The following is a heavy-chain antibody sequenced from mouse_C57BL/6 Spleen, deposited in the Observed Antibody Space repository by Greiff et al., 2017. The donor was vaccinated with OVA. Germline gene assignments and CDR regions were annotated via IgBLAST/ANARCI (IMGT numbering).Heavy chain of an antibody. CDR3: ARFPAYYSNLYYAMDY. CDR1: GYTFTSYW. V-gene: IGHV1-55*01. J-gene: IGHJ4*01. D-gene: IGHD2-5*01. Sequence: QVHVKQPGAELVKPGASVKMSCKASGYTFTSYWITWVKQRPGQGLEWIGDIYPGSGSTNYNEKFKSKATLTVDTSSSTAYMQLSSLTSEDSAVYYCARFPAYYSNLYYAMDYWGQGTSVTVSS. CDR2: IYPGSGST.